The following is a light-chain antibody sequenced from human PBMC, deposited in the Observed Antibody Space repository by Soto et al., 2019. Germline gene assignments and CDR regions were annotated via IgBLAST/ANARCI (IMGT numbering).Light chain of an antibody. Sequence: SSELTQPPSVSVAPGQTATITCGGDSIGSKNVHWYQQRPGQAPVLVVYDDDDRPSGIPERFSGSNSGNTATLTITRVGAGDEADFYCQVWDSSDHAVFGGGTKVTVL. J-gene: IGLJ3*02. CDR3: QVWDSSDHAV. CDR2: DDD. CDR1: SIGSKN. V-gene: IGLV3-21*02.